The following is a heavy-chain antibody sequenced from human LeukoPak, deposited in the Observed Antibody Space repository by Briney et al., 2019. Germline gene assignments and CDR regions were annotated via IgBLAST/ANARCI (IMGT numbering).Heavy chain of an antibody. D-gene: IGHD3-16*01. CDR2: IKDDGRET. CDR1: GFTFTSYW. CDR3: GRDPYYDALDY. J-gene: IGHJ4*02. V-gene: IGHV3-7*01. Sequence: PGGSLRLSCAASGFTFTSYWMSWVRQAPGKGLEWVANIKDDGRETYYVDSVKGRFTISRDNAKNSLYLQMNSLRAEDTAVYYYGRDPYYDALDYWGQGTLVTVSS.